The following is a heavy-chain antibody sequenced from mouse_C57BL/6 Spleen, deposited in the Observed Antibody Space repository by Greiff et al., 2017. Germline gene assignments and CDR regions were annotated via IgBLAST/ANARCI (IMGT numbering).Heavy chain of an antibody. CDR2: ISDGGSYT. J-gene: IGHJ2*01. D-gene: IGHD2-5*01. V-gene: IGHV5-4*03. Sequence: EVMLVESGGGLVKPGGSLKLSCAASGFTFSSYAMSWVRQTPEKRLEWVATISDGGSYTYYPDNVKGRFTISRDNAKNNLYLQMSHLKSEDTAMYYCARGPYYSNYYFDYWGQGTTLTVSS. CDR3: ARGPYYSNYYFDY. CDR1: GFTFSSYA.